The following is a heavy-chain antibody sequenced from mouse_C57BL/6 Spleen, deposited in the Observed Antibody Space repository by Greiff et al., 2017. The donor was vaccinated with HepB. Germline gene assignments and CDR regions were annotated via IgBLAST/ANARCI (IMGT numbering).Heavy chain of an antibody. CDR1: GYTFTEYT. J-gene: IGHJ2*01. V-gene: IGHV1-62-2*01. CDR3: ARHGITTVVGYYFDY. D-gene: IGHD1-1*01. Sequence: QVHVKQSGAELVNPGASVKLSCKASGYTFTEYTIHWVKQRSGQGLEWIGWFYPGSGSIKYNEKFKDKATLTADKSSSTVYMELSRLTSEDSAVYFCARHGITTVVGYYFDYWGQGTTLTVSS. CDR2: FYPGSGSI.